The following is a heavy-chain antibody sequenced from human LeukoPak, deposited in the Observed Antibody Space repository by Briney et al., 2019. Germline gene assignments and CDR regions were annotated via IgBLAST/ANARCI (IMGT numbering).Heavy chain of an antibody. V-gene: IGHV4-61*02. J-gene: IGHJ3*02. CDR3: ARSIAALNAFDI. D-gene: IGHD6-6*01. CDR2: IYTSGST. CDR1: GGSISSGSYY. Sequence: SETLSLTCTVSGGSISSGSYYWRWIRPPAGKGLEWIGRIYTSGSTNYNPSLKSRVTISVDTPKNQFSLKLSSVTAADTAVYYCARSIAALNAFDIWGQGTMVTVSS.